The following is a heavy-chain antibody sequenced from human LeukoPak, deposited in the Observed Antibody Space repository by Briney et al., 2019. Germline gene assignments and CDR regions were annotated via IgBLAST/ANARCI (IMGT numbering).Heavy chain of an antibody. CDR2: INTNTGGT. Sequence: ASVKVSCKASGYTLTGYHMHWVRQAPGQGVGWMGWINTNTGGTNYAQKFQGRVTMTRDTSISAAYMELSRLTSDDTAVYYCARDSRGYYNWFDPWGQGTLVTGSS. J-gene: IGHJ5*02. CDR3: ARDSRGYYNWFDP. D-gene: IGHD3-22*01. V-gene: IGHV1-2*02. CDR1: GYTLTGYH.